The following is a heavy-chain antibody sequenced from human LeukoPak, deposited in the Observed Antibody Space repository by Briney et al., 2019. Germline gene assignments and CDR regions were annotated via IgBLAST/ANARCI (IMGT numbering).Heavy chain of an antibody. CDR2: IYYSGST. J-gene: IGHJ4*02. Sequence: RSETLSLTCTVTGGSLISYYWSWLRPPAGRGREWIGFIYYSGSTNYDPSLKSRVTISVDTSKNQFSLKLSSVTAADTAVYYCAREGGYSSSWIDYWGQGTLVTVSS. CDR3: AREGGYSSSWIDY. CDR1: GGSLISYY. V-gene: IGHV4-59*01. D-gene: IGHD6-13*01.